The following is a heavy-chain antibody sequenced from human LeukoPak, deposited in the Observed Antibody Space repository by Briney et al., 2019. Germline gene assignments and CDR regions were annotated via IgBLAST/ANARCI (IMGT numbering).Heavy chain of an antibody. CDR1: GFTFSSYG. J-gene: IGHJ6*04. CDR2: IRYDGSNK. CDR3: AKNSIKPRMYYMDV. Sequence: PGGSLRLSCAASGFTFSSYGMHWVRQAPGKGLEWVSFIRYDGSNKYYADSVKGRFTISRDISRNTLYLQMNSLRAEDTAVYYCAKNSIKPRMYYMDVWGKGTTVTISS. D-gene: IGHD3-10*01. V-gene: IGHV3-30*02.